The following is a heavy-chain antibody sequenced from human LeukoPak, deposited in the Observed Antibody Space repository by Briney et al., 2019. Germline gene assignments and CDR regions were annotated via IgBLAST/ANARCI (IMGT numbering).Heavy chain of an antibody. D-gene: IGHD6-19*01. V-gene: IGHV3-64*01. J-gene: IGHJ4*02. CDR3: ARVDGTGWDDALDY. CDR2: ISDEGGST. Sequence: GGSLRLSCAASGFTFSIYAMHWVRQAPGKGLEYVSAISDEGGSTYYANSAKGRFTISRDNSKNTLYLQMGSLRAEDTAVYYCARVDGTGWDDALDYWGQGTLASVSS. CDR1: GFTFSIYA.